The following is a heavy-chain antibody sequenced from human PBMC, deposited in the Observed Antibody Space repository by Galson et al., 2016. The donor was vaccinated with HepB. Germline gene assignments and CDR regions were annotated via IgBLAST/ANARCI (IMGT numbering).Heavy chain of an antibody. CDR1: GFTFSTYS. V-gene: IGHV3-30*18. CDR2: ISADGSVK. Sequence: SLRLSCAASGFTFSTYSMHWVRQAPGKGLEWVAVISADGSVKYYADSVKGRFTISRDNSKNTVYLHMNSLRPEDTALYYCAKEFESSNWYLDVWGRGTLATVS. CDR3: AKEFESSNWYLDV. J-gene: IGHJ2*01. D-gene: IGHD2-2*01.